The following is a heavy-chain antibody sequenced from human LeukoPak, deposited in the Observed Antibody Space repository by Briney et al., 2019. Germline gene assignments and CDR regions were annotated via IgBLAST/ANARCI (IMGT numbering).Heavy chain of an antibody. CDR2: ISGSGGST. J-gene: IGHJ4*02. V-gene: IGHV3-23*01. CDR1: GFTFSSYA. Sequence: PGGSLRLSCAASGFTFSSYAMSWVRQAPGKGLEWVSAISGSGGSTYYADSVKGRLTISRDNSKNTLYLQMNSLRAEDTAVYYCAKDYYAAIYGNDYWGQGTLVTVSS. CDR3: AKDYYAAIYGNDY. D-gene: IGHD3-10*01.